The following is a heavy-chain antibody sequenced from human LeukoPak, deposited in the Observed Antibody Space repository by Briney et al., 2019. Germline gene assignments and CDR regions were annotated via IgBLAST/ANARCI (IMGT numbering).Heavy chain of an antibody. V-gene: IGHV4-30-2*01. CDR3: ARLYDSGLRYAYGMDV. D-gene: IGHD3-10*01. CDR1: GGSISSGGYS. J-gene: IGHJ6*04. CDR2: IYHSGST. Sequence: PSETLSLTCAVSGGSISSGGYSWSWIRQPPGKGLEWIGYIYHSGSTYYNPSLKSRVTISVDRSKNQFSLKLSSVTAADTAVYYCARLYDSGLRYAYGMDVWGKGTTVTVSS.